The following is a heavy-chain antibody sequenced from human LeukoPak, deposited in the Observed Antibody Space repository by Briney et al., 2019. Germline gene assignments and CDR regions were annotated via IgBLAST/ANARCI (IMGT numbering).Heavy chain of an antibody. CDR3: ARELDDYMNWFDP. V-gene: IGHV1-3*01. J-gene: IGHJ5*02. Sequence: KFQGRVTITRDTSASTAYMELSSLRSEDTAVYYRARELDDYMNWFDPWGQGTLVTVSS. D-gene: IGHD4-11*01.